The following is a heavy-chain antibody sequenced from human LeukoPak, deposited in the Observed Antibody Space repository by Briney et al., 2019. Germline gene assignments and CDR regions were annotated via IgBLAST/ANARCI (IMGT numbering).Heavy chain of an antibody. D-gene: IGHD1-7*01. V-gene: IGHV5-51*01. CDR2: MYLADSDT. CDR1: GYTFTSYW. Sequence: GASVKISCKGSGYTFTSYWIGWVRQMPGKGLEWMGIMYLADSDTRYSPSFQGQVTISADKSISTAYLQWSSLKASDTAMYYCATTLNGNTFWGSWGQGTLVTVSS. CDR3: ATTLNGNTFWGS. J-gene: IGHJ4*02.